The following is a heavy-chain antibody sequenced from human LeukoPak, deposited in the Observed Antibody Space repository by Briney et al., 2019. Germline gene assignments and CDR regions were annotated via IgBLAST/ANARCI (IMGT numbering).Heavy chain of an antibody. CDR1: GFTLSSYA. Sequence: GGSLRLSCAASGFTLSSYAMSWVRQAPGKGLEWVSTIGGSGANTYYADSVKGRFTISRDNAKNSLYLQMNSLGVEDTAVYYCARVYGGGSYYTDYWGQGTLVTVSS. CDR3: ARVYGGGSYYTDY. V-gene: IGHV3-23*01. J-gene: IGHJ4*02. CDR2: IGGSGANT. D-gene: IGHD3-10*01.